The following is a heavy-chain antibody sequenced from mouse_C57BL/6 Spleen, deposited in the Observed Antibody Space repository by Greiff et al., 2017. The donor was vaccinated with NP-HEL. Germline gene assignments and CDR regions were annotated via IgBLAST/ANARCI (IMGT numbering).Heavy chain of an antibody. D-gene: IGHD1-1*01. CDR3: ARGYYYGSSGYFDY. V-gene: IGHV1-54*01. Sequence: VQLQQSGAELVRPGTSVKVSCKASGYAFTNYLIEWVKQRPGQGLEWIGVINPGSGGTNYNEKFKGKATLTADKSASTAYMQLSSLTSEDSAVYFCARGYYYGSSGYFDYWGQGTTLTVSS. CDR1: GYAFTNYL. CDR2: INPGSGGT. J-gene: IGHJ2*01.